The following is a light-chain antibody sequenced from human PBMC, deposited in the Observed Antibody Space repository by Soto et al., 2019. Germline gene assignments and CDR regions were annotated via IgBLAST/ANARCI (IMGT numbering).Light chain of an antibody. CDR3: QHYYSTPPT. V-gene: IGKV4-1*01. CDR2: WAS. J-gene: IGKJ4*01. Sequence: DGVMTKSTAYLAVSLGERAAIKGESSQVVLYSSNNKNYLAWYQQKPGQPPKLLIYWASTRQSGVPDRFSGSGSGTDFTLTISSLQAEDVAVYYCQHYYSTPPTFGGGTK. CDR1: QVVLYSSNNKNY.